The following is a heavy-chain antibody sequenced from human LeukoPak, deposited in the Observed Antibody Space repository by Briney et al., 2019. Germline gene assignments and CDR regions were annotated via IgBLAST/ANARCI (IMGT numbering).Heavy chain of an antibody. V-gene: IGHV4-30-2*01. D-gene: IGHD3-22*01. J-gene: IGHJ5*02. CDR3: ARGNSITMIVVAPDWFDP. Sequence: PSETLSLTCAVYGGSFSGYSWSWIRQPPGKGLEWIGYIYHSGSTYYNPSLKSRVTISVDRSKNQFSLKLSSVTAADTAVYYCARGNSITMIVVAPDWFDPWGQGTLVTVSS. CDR2: IYHSGST. CDR1: GGSFSGYS.